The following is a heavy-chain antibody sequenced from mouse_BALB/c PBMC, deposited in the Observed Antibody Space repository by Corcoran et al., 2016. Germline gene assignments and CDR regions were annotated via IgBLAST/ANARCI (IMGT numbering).Heavy chain of an antibody. CDR2: INTYTGEP. CDR3: ASYGNYSWVAY. CDR1: GYTFTNYG. V-gene: IGHV9-1*02. J-gene: IGHJ3*01. D-gene: IGHD2-1*01. Sequence: QIQLVQSGPELKKPGATVIISCKASGYTFTNYGMNWVKQAPGKGLKWMGWINTYTGEPTYADDFKGRFAFSLETSASTAYLQINNLKNEDMATYFCASYGNYSWVAYWGQGTLVTVSA.